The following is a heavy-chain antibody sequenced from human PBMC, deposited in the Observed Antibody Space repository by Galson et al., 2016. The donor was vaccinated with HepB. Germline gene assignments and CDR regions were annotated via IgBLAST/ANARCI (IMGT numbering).Heavy chain of an antibody. CDR1: DFTSSKYD. D-gene: IGHD3-9*01. V-gene: IGHV3-48*03. J-gene: IGHJ4*02. Sequence: SLRLSCAASDFTSSKYDIHWVRQAPGKGLQWVSYISSSGTTIYYADSVKGRFTISRDNAKNSLYLQMNSLRAEDTAVYYCAREPVRLDDLLTGPPKNPDYWGQGTLVTVSS. CDR2: ISSSGTTI. CDR3: AREPVRLDDLLTGPPKNPDY.